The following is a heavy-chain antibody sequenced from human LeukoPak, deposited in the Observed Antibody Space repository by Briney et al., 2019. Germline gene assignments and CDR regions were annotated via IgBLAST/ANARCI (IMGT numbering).Heavy chain of an antibody. CDR2: INHSGST. CDR1: GGSFSGYY. J-gene: IGHJ5*02. Sequence: SETLSLTCAVYGGSFSGYYWSWIRQPPGKGLEWIGEINHSGSTNYNPSLKSRVTISVDTSKNQFSLKLSSVTAADTAVYYCARSPPRYYDIRRGFDPWGQGTLVTVSS. CDR3: ARSPPRYYDIRRGFDP. D-gene: IGHD3-9*01. V-gene: IGHV4-34*01.